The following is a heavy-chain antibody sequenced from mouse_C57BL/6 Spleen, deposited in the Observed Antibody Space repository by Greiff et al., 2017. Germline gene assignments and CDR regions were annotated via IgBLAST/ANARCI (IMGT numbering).Heavy chain of an antibody. D-gene: IGHD2-3*01. Sequence: EVQLQQSGPGLVKPSQSLSLTCSVTGYSITSGYYWNWIRQFPGNKLEWMGYISYDGSNNYNPSLKNRISITRDTSKNQFFLKLNSVTTEDTATYYCARDAPNYDGYGYFDVWGTGTTVTVSS. CDR2: ISYDGSN. CDR3: ARDAPNYDGYGYFDV. J-gene: IGHJ1*03. CDR1: GYSITSGYY. V-gene: IGHV3-6*01.